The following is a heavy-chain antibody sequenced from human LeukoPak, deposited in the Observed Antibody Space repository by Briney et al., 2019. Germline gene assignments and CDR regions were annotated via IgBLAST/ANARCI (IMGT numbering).Heavy chain of an antibody. CDR3: ARRGASLHYFDY. V-gene: IGHV5-51*01. Sequence: GEPLKISCKASGYTFTTYWIGWVRQMPGKGLEWMGIIYPGDSDTRYSPSLQGQVTISADKSINTAYLQWSSLTASDTAMYFCARRGASLHYFDYWGQGSLVTVSS. D-gene: IGHD4/OR15-4a*01. CDR1: GYTFTTYW. CDR2: IYPGDSDT. J-gene: IGHJ4*02.